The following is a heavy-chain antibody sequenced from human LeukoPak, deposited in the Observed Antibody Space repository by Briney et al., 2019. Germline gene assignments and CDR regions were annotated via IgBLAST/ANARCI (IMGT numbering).Heavy chain of an antibody. CDR2: ISTGGGNT. CDR3: AKDISNFDY. J-gene: IGHJ4*02. V-gene: IGHV3-23*01. D-gene: IGHD2-21*01. Sequence: PGGSLRLSCTASGFTFSSYTMSWVRQAPGKGLKWVSTISTGGGNTYYADSVRGRFTISRDNSKNTLYLQMNSLRAEDTAVYYCAKDISNFDYWGQGTLVTVSS. CDR1: GFTFSSYT.